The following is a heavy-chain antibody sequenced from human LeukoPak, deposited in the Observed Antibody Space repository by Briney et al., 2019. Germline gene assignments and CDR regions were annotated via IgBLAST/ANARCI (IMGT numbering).Heavy chain of an antibody. CDR3: ARGVYSGVFDI. Sequence: GSLRLSCAASGFTFNNFAVSWVRQAPGKGLEWVATISFDGNNKYYADSVKGRFTISRDNSKTTVSLQMNSLRAEDTAVFYCARGVYSGVFDIWGQGTMVTVSS. V-gene: IGHV3-30*04. J-gene: IGHJ3*02. CDR2: ISFDGNNK. CDR1: GFTFNNFA. D-gene: IGHD1-14*01.